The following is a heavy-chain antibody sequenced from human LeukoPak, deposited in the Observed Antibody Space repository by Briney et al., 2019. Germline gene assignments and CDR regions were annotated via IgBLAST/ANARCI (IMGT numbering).Heavy chain of an antibody. D-gene: IGHD6-6*01. CDR2: ISSSSSTI. V-gene: IGHV3-48*01. Sequence: GSLRLSCAASRFTFSSYSMNWVRQAPGKGLEWVSYISSSSSTIYYADSVKGRFTISRDNAKNSLYLQMNSLRAEDTAVYYCARAGSSSSFDYWGQGTLVTVSS. J-gene: IGHJ4*02. CDR3: ARAGSSSSFDY. CDR1: RFTFSSYS.